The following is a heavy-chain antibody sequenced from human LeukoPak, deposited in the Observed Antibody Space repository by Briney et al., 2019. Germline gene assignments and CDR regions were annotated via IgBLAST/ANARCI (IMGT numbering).Heavy chain of an antibody. CDR1: GYTFTSYG. J-gene: IGHJ4*02. D-gene: IGHD6-19*01. CDR3: ARAYSSGWHGSDY. V-gene: IGHV1-18*01. CDR2: ISAYNGKT. Sequence: ASVKVSCKASGYTFTSYGISWVRQAHGQGLEWMGWISAYNGKTNYAQKLQGRVTMTTDTSTSTAYMELRSVRSDDTAVYYCARAYSSGWHGSDYWGQGTLVTVSS.